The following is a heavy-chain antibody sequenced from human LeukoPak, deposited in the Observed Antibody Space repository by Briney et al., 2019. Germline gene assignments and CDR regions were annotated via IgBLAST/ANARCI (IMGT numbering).Heavy chain of an antibody. CDR3: AGPVYYYGSGSPLRAFFDY. Sequence: SETLSLTCTVSGGSISVYYWSWIRQPAGKGLEWIGSIYYSGSTYYNPSLKSRVTISVDTSKNQFSLKLSSVTAADTAVYYCAGPVYYYGSGSPLRAFFDYWGQGTLVTVSS. V-gene: IGHV4-59*05. CDR1: GGSISVYY. CDR2: IYYSGST. J-gene: IGHJ4*02. D-gene: IGHD3-10*01.